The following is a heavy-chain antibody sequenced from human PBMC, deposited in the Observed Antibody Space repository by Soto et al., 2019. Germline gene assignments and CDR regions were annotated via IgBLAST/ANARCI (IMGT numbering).Heavy chain of an antibody. J-gene: IGHJ4*02. Sequence: SLRLSCAASGFTFSSYAMSWVRQAPGKGLEWVSAISGSGGSTYYADSVKGRFTISRDNSKNTLYLQMNSLRAEDTAVYYCAKDGSWDWGFGELLPTHFDYWGQGPLVTVS. CDR2: ISGSGGST. CDR1: GFTFSSYA. CDR3: AKDGSWDWGFGELLPTHFDY. D-gene: IGHD3-10*01. V-gene: IGHV3-23*01.